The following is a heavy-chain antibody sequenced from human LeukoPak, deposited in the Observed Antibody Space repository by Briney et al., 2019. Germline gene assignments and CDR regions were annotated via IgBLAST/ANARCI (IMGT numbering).Heavy chain of an antibody. Sequence: AGGSLRLSCEGSGFTFSDYWMGWVRQAPGKGLEWVANINPAGRDTYYVDSVKGRFTISRDNVKKSTFLQMNSLRVEETAFYRRVRWGVTAGMQDWGQGTLVTVSS. CDR3: VRWGVTAGMQD. CDR1: GFTFSDYW. J-gene: IGHJ4*02. D-gene: IGHD2-2*01. V-gene: IGHV3-7*01. CDR2: INPAGRDT.